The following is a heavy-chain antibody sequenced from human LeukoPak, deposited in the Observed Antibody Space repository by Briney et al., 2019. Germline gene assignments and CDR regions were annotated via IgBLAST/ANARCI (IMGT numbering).Heavy chain of an antibody. CDR3: AKRTMSAFDS. CDR1: GFTFRTYA. CDR2: ISGSGNGT. V-gene: IGHV3-23*01. Sequence: GGSLRLSCTASGFTFRTYAMNWVRQAPGKGLEWLSGISGSGNGTYYADSVKGRFIISRDNSKNMVYLRMNSLTVEDTATYYCAKRTMSAFDSWGQGTLLIVSS. J-gene: IGHJ4*02.